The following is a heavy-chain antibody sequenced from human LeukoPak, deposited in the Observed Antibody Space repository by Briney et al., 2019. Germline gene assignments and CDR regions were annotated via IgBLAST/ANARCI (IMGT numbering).Heavy chain of an antibody. Sequence: GGSLRLSCAASGFTFSSYWMSWVRQAPGKGLEWVANIKKDGSEKYYVDSVKGRFTISRDNAKTSLYLQMNSLRAEDTAVYYCARDLSGVTGYSYGRGIDYWGQGTLVTVSS. CDR2: IKKDGSEK. CDR3: ARDLSGVTGYSYGRGIDY. D-gene: IGHD5-18*01. V-gene: IGHV3-7*01. CDR1: GFTFSSYW. J-gene: IGHJ4*02.